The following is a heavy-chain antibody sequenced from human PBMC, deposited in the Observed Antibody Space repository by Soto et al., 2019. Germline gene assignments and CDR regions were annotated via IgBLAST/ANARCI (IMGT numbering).Heavy chain of an antibody. CDR3: ARQQWVYSSSEPYYYYYMDV. J-gene: IGHJ6*03. D-gene: IGHD6-6*01. V-gene: IGHV4-34*01. CDR2: INHSGST. Sequence: QVQLQQWGAGLLKPSETLSLTCAVYGGSFSGYYWSWIRQPPGKGLEWIGEINHSGSTNYNPSLKSRVTISVDTSKNQFSLKLSSVTAADTAVYYCARQQWVYSSSEPYYYYYMDVWGKGTTVTVSS. CDR1: GGSFSGYY.